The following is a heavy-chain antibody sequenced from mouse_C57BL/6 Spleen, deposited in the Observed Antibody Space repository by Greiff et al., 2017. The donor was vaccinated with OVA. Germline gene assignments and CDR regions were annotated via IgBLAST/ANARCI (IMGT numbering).Heavy chain of an antibody. CDR2: ISYDGSN. CDR1: GYSITSGYY. CDR3: ARMIYDGYYYAMDY. J-gene: IGHJ4*01. V-gene: IGHV3-6*01. D-gene: IGHD2-3*01. Sequence: VQLKESGPGLVKPSQSLSLTCSVTGYSITSGYYWNWIRQFPGNKLEWMGYISYDGSNNYNPSLKNRISITRDTSKNQFFLKLNSVTTEDTATYYCARMIYDGYYYAMDYWGQGTSVTVSS.